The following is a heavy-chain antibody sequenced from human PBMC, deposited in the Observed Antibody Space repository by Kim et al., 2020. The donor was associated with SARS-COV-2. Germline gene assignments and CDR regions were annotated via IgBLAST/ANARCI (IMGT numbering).Heavy chain of an antibody. D-gene: IGHD6-13*01. V-gene: IGHV4-59*08. Sequence: SETLSLTCTVSGGSISSYYWSWIRQPPGKGLEWIGYIYYSGSTNYNPSLKSRVTISVDTSKNQFSLKLSSVTAADTAVYYCARHGIAAAGIWFDPWGQGTLVTVSS. CDR2: IYYSGST. CDR3: ARHGIAAAGIWFDP. CDR1: GGSISSYY. J-gene: IGHJ5*02.